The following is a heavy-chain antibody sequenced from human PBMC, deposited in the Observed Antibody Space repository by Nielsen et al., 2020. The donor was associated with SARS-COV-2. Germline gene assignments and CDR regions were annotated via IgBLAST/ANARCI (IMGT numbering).Heavy chain of an antibody. J-gene: IGHJ6*02. CDR2: IYYSGST. D-gene: IGHD2-2*01. CDR3: ARGRRRSGVVVVPAAMASYGMDV. Sequence: WIRQPPGKGLEWIGSIYYSGSTNYNPSLKSRVTISVDTSKNQFSLKLSSVTAADTAVYYCARGRRRSGVVVVPAAMASYGMDVWGQGTTVTVSS. V-gene: IGHV4-39*07.